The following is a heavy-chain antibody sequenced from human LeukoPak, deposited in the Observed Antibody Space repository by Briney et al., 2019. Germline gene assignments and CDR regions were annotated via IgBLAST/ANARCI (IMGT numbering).Heavy chain of an antibody. CDR1: GFTFSDYY. J-gene: IGHJ3*02. V-gene: IGHV3-11*04. D-gene: IGHD3-22*01. Sequence: GGSLRLSCAASGFTFSDYYMSWIRQAPGKWLEWVSYISSSGSTIYYADSVKGRFTISRDNAKNSLYLQMNSLRAEDTAVYYCARAPPWTMIVVSAFDIWGQGTMVTVSS. CDR3: ARAPPWTMIVVSAFDI. CDR2: ISSSGSTI.